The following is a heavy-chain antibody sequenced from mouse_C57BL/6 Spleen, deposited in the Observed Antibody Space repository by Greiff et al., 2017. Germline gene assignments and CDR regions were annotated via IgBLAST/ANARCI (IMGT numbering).Heavy chain of an antibody. V-gene: IGHV10-3*01. CDR1: GFTFNTYA. J-gene: IGHJ4*01. D-gene: IGHD1-1*01. CDR2: IRSKSSNYAT. Sequence: DVMLVESGGGLVQPKGSLKLSCAASGFTFNTYAMHWVRQAPGKGLEWVARIRSKSSNYATYYADSVKDRFTISRDDSQSMLYLQMNNLKTEDTAMYYCVRDNYYGSSYGAMDYWGQGTSVTVSS. CDR3: VRDNYYGSSYGAMDY.